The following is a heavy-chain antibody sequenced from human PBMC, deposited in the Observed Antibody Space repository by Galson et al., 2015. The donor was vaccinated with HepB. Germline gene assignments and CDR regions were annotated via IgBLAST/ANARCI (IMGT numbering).Heavy chain of an antibody. J-gene: IGHJ4*02. CDR3: AKANDYDFWSGKRFDY. CDR1: GFTFSSYG. Sequence: SLRLSCAASGFTFSSYGMHWVRQAPGKGLEWVAVISYDGSNKYYADSVKGRFTISRDNSKNTLYLQMNSLRAEDTAAYYCAKANDYDFWSGKRFDYWGQGTLVTVSS. D-gene: IGHD3-3*01. CDR2: ISYDGSNK. V-gene: IGHV3-30*18.